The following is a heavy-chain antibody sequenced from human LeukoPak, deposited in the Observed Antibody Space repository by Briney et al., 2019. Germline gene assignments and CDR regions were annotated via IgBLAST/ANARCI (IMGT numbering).Heavy chain of an antibody. CDR2: IYSGGST. CDR3: ARDTPITMIVVVNPAFDY. D-gene: IGHD3-22*01. CDR1: GFTVSSNY. J-gene: IGHJ4*02. Sequence: GGSLRLSCAASGFTVSSNYMSWVCQAPGKGLEWVSVIYSGGSTYYADSVKGRFTISRDNAKNSLYLQMNSLRAEDTAVYYCARDTPITMIVVVNPAFDYWGQGTLVTVSS. V-gene: IGHV3-66*01.